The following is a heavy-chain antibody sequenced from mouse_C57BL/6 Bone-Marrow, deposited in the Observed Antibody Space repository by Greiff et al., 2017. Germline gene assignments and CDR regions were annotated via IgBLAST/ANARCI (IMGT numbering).Heavy chain of an antibody. D-gene: IGHD1-1*01. V-gene: IGHV1-15*01. J-gene: IGHJ4*01. CDR2: IDPETGGT. CDR1: GYTFTDYE. Sequence: QVQLQQSGAELVRPGASVTLSCKASGYTFTDYEMHWVKQTPVHGLEWIGAIDPETGGTAYTQKFKGKAILTADKSSSTAYMELRSLTSEDSAVYYCTRDYYGSRVYYYAMDYWGQGTSVTVSS. CDR3: TRDYYGSRVYYYAMDY.